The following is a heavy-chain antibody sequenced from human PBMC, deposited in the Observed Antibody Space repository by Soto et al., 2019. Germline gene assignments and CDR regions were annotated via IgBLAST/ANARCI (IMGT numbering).Heavy chain of an antibody. CDR2: TYYTSKWYN. V-gene: IGHV6-1*01. Sequence: QVQLQQSGPGLVKPSQTLSLTCAISGDSVSSNSAIWNWFRQSPSRCLEWLGRTYYTSKWYNDYAVSVKSRISINPDTSKNQVCRQLNSVTPEDTAVYYCARVYSSGWSFYYGTDVWGQGTTVTVSS. CDR1: GDSVSSNSAI. J-gene: IGHJ6*02. D-gene: IGHD6-19*01. CDR3: ARVYSSGWSFYYGTDV.